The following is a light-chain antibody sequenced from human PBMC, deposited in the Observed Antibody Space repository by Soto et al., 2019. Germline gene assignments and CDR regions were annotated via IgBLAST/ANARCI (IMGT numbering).Light chain of an antibody. J-gene: IGKJ1*01. CDR2: GAS. Sequence: PGERATLSCRASQSVSSSDIAWYQQKPGQAPRLLIYGASSRATGIPDRFSGGGSGTDSTLTISGLEPEDSAAYYCQRHGATFGQGTKVDIK. CDR1: QSVSSSD. V-gene: IGKV3-20*01. CDR3: QRHGAT.